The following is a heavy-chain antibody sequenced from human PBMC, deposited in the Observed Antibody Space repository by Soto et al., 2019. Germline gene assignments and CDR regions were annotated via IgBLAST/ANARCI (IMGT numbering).Heavy chain of an antibody. D-gene: IGHD2-15*01. J-gene: IGHJ5*02. V-gene: IGHV1-3*01. Sequence: QVQLVQSGAEVKKPGASVKISCKASGYTFTRYTMNWVRQAPGQRLEWMGWINPDNGNTKSSQKFQDRVIITRDTSASTADMDLSSLRSEDTAVYYCARGIATGQLDPWGQGTLVPVSS. CDR1: GYTFTRYT. CDR2: INPDNGNT. CDR3: ARGIATGQLDP.